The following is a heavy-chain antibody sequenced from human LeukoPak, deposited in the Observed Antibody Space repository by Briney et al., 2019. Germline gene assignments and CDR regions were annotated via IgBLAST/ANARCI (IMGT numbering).Heavy chain of an antibody. D-gene: IGHD2-2*01. CDR2: IYYSGST. V-gene: IGHV4-39*07. Sequence: SETLSLTCTVSGGSISSSSYYWGWIRRPPGKGLEWIGSIYYSGSTYYNPSLKSRVTISVDTSKNQFSLKLSSVTAADTAVYYCARGVGHIVVVPAAPFDYWGQGTLDTVSS. CDR3: ARGVGHIVVVPAAPFDY. J-gene: IGHJ4*02. CDR1: GGSISSSSYY.